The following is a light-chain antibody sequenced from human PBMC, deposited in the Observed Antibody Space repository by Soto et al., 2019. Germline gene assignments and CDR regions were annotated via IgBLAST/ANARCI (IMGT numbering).Light chain of an antibody. Sequence: EVVLTQSPATLSLDPVERATLSCRASQSVGTFLAWYQQKSGQAPRIIIYDASNRAPGVPGRFSGTGSGTDFALSSSSVEPEDFAVSYCQHRNNWPRTFGQGTHLDIK. CDR1: QSVGTF. V-gene: IGKV3-11*01. CDR3: QHRNNWPRT. J-gene: IGKJ2*01. CDR2: DAS.